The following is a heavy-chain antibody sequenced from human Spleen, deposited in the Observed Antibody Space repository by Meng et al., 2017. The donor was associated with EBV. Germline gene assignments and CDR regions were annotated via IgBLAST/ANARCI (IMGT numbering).Heavy chain of an antibody. CDR1: GGSFSGYY. Sequence: QVQLQESGAGLLKPSETLSLTCAVYGGSFSGYYWSWIRQPPGKGLEWIGEINHSGSTNYNPSLKSRVTISVDTSKNQFSLKLSSVTAADTAVYYCARGRIVVVPAARVRFDPWGQGTLVTVSS. V-gene: IGHV4-34*01. J-gene: IGHJ5*02. D-gene: IGHD2-2*01. CDR3: ARGRIVVVPAARVRFDP. CDR2: INHSGST.